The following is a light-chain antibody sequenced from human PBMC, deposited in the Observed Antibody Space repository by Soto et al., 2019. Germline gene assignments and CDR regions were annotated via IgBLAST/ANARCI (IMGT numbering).Light chain of an antibody. CDR3: SSYTSSSTLVV. CDR1: STDVGGYNY. Sequence: QSVLTQPASVSGSPGQSITISCTGTSTDVGGYNYVSWYQQYPGKAPKLMIYDVSYRPSGVSNRFSASKSGNTASLTISGLQAEDEADYYCSSYTSSSTLVVFGGGTKLTVL. CDR2: DVS. J-gene: IGLJ2*01. V-gene: IGLV2-14*01.